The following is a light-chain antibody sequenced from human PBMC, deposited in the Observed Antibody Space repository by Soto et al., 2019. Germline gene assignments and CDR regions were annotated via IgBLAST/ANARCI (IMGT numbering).Light chain of an antibody. Sequence: DIQLTQSPAFLSASVGDKVTITCRASQDISSHLAWYQQKPGKPPNLLIYSASTLQNGVPSRFSGSGSGTDFTLTMSSLQPEDFATYFCQQINSYPVTFGGGTKVEIK. CDR3: QQINSYPVT. CDR2: SAS. CDR1: QDISSH. V-gene: IGKV1-9*01. J-gene: IGKJ4*01.